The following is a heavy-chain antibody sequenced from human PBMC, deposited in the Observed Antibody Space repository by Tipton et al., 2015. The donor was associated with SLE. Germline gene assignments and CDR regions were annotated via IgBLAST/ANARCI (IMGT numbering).Heavy chain of an antibody. CDR1: GFTFSSYA. Sequence: SLRLSCAASGFTFSSYAMHWVRQAPGKGLEWVAVISYDGSNKYYADSVKGRFTISRDNSKNTLYLQMNSLRAEDTAVYYCARDQGYDYGDYLRDDYYYMDVWGKGTTVTVSS. J-gene: IGHJ6*03. V-gene: IGHV3-30-3*01. CDR2: ISYDGSNK. D-gene: IGHD4-17*01. CDR3: ARDQGYDYGDYLRDDYYYMDV.